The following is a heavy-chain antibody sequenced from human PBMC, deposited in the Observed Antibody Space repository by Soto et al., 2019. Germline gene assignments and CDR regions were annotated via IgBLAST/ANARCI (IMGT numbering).Heavy chain of an antibody. CDR2: INHSGST. D-gene: IGHD2-2*02. J-gene: IGHJ6*03. V-gene: IGHV4-34*01. CDR1: GWSFSGYY. Sequence: SETLSLTCAFYGWSFSGYYWSWIRQPPGKGLEWIGEINHSGSTNYNPSLKSRVTISVDTSKNQFSLKLSSVTAADTAVYYCARGRGYCSSTSCYIYYYYYMDVWGKGTTVTVSS. CDR3: ARGRGYCSSTSCYIYYYYYMDV.